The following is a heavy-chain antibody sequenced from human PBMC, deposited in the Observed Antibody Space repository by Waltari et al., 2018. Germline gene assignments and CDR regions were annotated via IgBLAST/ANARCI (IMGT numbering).Heavy chain of an antibody. CDR2: SSGFNGDG. D-gene: IGHD3-3*01. CDR1: GYMFVSYG. J-gene: IGHJ3*02. V-gene: IGHV1-18*01. CDR3: ARGRLSYETLAPCDI. Sequence: QVQLVQSGAEVKKPGASVKVSCKASGYMFVSYGYNWVRQAPGQGHGWMGWSSGFNGDGMSVDTLQGRLPMTIDNATSTVVRELSSVRPDDTALYDCARGRLSYETLAPCDIWGQGTMVTASS.